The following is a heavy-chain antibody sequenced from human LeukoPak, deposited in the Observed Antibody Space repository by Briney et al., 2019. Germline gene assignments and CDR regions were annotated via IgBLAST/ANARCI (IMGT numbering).Heavy chain of an antibody. CDR1: GVSISSSY. Sequence: PSETLSLTCTVSGVSISSSYWSWIRQPPGKRLEWIGYTYYSGSTNSNPSLKSRVTISADTSKNQFSLKLSSVTAADTAVYYCARHPPRYYDFWSGYYSTFDPWGQGTLVTVSS. V-gene: IGHV4-59*08. J-gene: IGHJ5*02. CDR3: ARHPPRYYDFWSGYYSTFDP. CDR2: TYYSGST. D-gene: IGHD3-3*01.